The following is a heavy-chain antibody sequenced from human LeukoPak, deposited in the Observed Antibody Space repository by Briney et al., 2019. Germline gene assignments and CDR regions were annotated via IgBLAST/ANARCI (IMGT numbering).Heavy chain of an antibody. D-gene: IGHD4-17*01. CDR2: IYYSGST. J-gene: IGHJ3*02. CDR3: ARLGKSGMTTVTTRAFDI. V-gene: IGHV4-39*01. Sequence: SETLSPTCTVSGGSISSSSYYWGWIRQPPGKGLEWIGSIYYSGSTYYNPSLKSRVTISVDTSKNQFSLKLSSVTAADTAVYYCARLGKSGMTTVTTRAFDIWGQGTMVTVSS. CDR1: GGSISSSSYY.